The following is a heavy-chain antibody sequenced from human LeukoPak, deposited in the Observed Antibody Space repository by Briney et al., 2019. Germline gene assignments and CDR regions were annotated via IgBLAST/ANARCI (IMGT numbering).Heavy chain of an antibody. Sequence: ASVKVSCKASGYTFTTYGISWVRQAPGQGLEWMGWISAYNGNTNYAQKLQGRVTMTTDTSTSTAYMELRSLRSDDTAIYYSARDVLLVPRWFDPWGQGTLVTVSS. CDR3: ARDVLLVPRWFDP. CDR2: ISAYNGNT. J-gene: IGHJ5*02. V-gene: IGHV1-18*01. CDR1: GYTFTTYG. D-gene: IGHD6-13*01.